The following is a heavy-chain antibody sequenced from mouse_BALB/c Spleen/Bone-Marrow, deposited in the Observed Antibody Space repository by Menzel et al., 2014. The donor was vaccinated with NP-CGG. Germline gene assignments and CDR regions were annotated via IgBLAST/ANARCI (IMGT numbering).Heavy chain of an antibody. D-gene: IGHD1-1*01. CDR3: VRYYGSSYYYAMDY. V-gene: IGHV10-1*02. J-gene: IGHJ4*01. CDR2: IRSKSNNYAT. CDR1: GFIFNTYA. Sequence: EVKVVESGGGLVQPKGSLKLSCAASGFIFNTYAMNWVRQAPGKGLEWVARIRSKSNNYATYYADSVKDRFTISRDDSQSMLYLQMNNLKTEDTAMYYCVRYYGSSYYYAMDYWGQGTSVTVSS.